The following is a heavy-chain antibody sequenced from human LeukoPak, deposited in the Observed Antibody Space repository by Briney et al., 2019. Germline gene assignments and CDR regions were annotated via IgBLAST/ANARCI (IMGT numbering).Heavy chain of an antibody. CDR1: GFRFSSYA. CDR2: ITAGGDGT. V-gene: IGHV3-23*01. Sequence: GGSLRLSCAASGFRFSSYAMSWVRQAPGKGLEWVSTITAGGDGTYYAGSVKGRITISRDNSKSTVYLQMNGLRADDTAVYYCVKDRWRSFSALEHWGRGTLVTASS. J-gene: IGHJ1*01. D-gene: IGHD2-8*02. CDR3: VKDRWRSFSALEH.